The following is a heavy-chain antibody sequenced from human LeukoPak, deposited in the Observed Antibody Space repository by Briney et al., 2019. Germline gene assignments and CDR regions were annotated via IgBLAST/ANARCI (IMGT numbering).Heavy chain of an antibody. J-gene: IGHJ4*02. D-gene: IGHD6-19*01. CDR2: INPNSGGT. CDR1: GYTFTGYY. CDR3: ARITSGWYTIFDY. Sequence: ASVKVSCKASGYTFTGYYMHWVRQAPGQVLEWMGWINPNSGGTNYAQKFQGRVTMTRDTSISTAYMELSRLRSDDTAVYYCARITSGWYTIFDYWGQGTLVTVSS. V-gene: IGHV1-2*02.